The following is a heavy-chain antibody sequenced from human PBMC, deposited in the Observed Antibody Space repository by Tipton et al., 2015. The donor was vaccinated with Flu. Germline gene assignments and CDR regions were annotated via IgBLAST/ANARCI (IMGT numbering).Heavy chain of an antibody. CDR2: INANSGYT. Sequence: QVQLVQSGAEVKKPGASVKVSCKASGYIFTNYVINWVRQAPGQGLEWMGWINANSGYTKSTESLQDRLTMTIDTSTTTAYMELRSLRSDDTAVYYCARTAKIWLAVAGIQVWFDPWGQGTLVTVSS. CDR1: GYIFTNYV. V-gene: IGHV1-18*01. CDR3: ARTAKIWLAVAGIQVWFDP. D-gene: IGHD6-19*01. J-gene: IGHJ5*02.